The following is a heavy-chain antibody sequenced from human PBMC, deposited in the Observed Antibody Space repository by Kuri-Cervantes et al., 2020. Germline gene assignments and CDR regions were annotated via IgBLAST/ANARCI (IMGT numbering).Heavy chain of an antibody. D-gene: IGHD3-10*01. CDR3: ARSQSRASAGGFDY. Sequence: GGSLRLSCAASGFAFEDHAINWVRQAPGKGLEWVSGISGSGNSGYSSDSVKGRFTLSRDKARSTVYLHMNSLRAEDTAMYYCARSQSRASAGGFDYWGQGTLVTVSS. V-gene: IGHV3-23*01. CDR2: ISGSGNSG. CDR1: GFAFEDHA. J-gene: IGHJ4*02.